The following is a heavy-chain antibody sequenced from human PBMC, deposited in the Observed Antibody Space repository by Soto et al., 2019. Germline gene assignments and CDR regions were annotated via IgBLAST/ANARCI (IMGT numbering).Heavy chain of an antibody. V-gene: IGHV3-74*01. CDR1: GFTFSSYW. CDR3: ARAGYYRFDY. CDR2: INIDGSTI. J-gene: IGHJ4*02. D-gene: IGHD3-22*01. Sequence: PGGSLRLSCVASGFTFSSYWMHWVRQAPGKGPVWVSRINIDGSTIDYADSVKGRFTISRDDARNTLYLQMSSLRAEDTAVYYCARAGYYRFDYWGQGTPVTVSS.